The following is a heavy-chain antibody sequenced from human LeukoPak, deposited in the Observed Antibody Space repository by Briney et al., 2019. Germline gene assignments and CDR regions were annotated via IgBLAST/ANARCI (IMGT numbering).Heavy chain of an antibody. CDR3: ASLYYDILTGYFYLDS. CDR1: GGSISTYY. J-gene: IGHJ5*01. D-gene: IGHD3-9*01. CDR2: IYYIGNT. V-gene: IGHV4-59*08. Sequence: SETLSLTCTVSGGSISTYYWSWIRQPPGKGLEWIGYIYYIGNTNYNPSLKSRVTISVDTSKNQFSLKLSSVTAADTAVYYCASLYYDILTGYFYLDSWGQGTLVTVSS.